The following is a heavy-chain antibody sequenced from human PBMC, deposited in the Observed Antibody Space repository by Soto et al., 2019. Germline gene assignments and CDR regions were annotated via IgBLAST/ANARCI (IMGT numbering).Heavy chain of an antibody. V-gene: IGHV4-39*01. CDR2: IYYSGST. D-gene: IGHD3-3*01. CDR1: GGSISSSSYY. CDR3: ARLSLNYDFWSGYSPDRFDP. Sequence: SETLSLSCTVSGGSISSSSYYWGWIRQPPGKGREWIGSIYYSGSTYYNPSLKSRVTISVDTSKNQFSLKLSSVTAADTAVYYCARLSLNYDFWSGYSPDRFDPWGQGTLVTVSS. J-gene: IGHJ5*02.